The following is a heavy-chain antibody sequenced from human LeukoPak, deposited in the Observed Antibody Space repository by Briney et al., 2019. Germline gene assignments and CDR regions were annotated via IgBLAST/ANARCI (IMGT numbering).Heavy chain of an antibody. V-gene: IGHV1-18*01. CDR1: GYTFVSYG. CDR2: ISGYNGNI. Sequence: ASVKVSCKAAGYTFVSYGISWVRQAPGQGLEWMGWISGYNGNINYAQKFQGRVTMTTETSTSTIYMELRRLRYDDTAVYYCARDRDPYYYDSSGYDDHWGQGTLVTVSS. J-gene: IGHJ4*02. D-gene: IGHD3-22*01. CDR3: ARDRDPYYYDSSGYDDH.